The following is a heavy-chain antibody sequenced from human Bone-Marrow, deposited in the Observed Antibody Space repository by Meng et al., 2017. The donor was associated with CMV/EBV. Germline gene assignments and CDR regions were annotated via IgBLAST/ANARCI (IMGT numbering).Heavy chain of an antibody. V-gene: IGHV1-69*10. J-gene: IGHJ5*02. CDR2: IIPILGIA. CDR1: GGSFSSYT. CDR3: ARQVGATTAGWFDP. D-gene: IGHD1-26*01. Sequence: SVKVSCKASGGSFSSYTINWVRQAPGQGLEWMGGIIPILGIAKYAQKFHGRVTITADKSTTTGYMEARSLRSEDTAVYYCARQVGATTAGWFDPWGQGTLVTVSS.